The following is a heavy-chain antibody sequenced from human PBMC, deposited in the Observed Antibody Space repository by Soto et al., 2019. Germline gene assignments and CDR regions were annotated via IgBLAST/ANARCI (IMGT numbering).Heavy chain of an antibody. CDR3: ARSSGGGIDY. Sequence: QVQLVESGGTVVQPGRSLRLSCAASGFTFSSYALHWVRQAPGKGLEWVTLISYDASNKYYGNSVKGRFTISRDNSKNTLYLQMDSLRAEDTAVYYCARSSGGGIDYWGQGTLVTVSS. CDR2: ISYDASNK. D-gene: IGHD6-19*01. CDR1: GFTFSSYA. V-gene: IGHV3-30*03. J-gene: IGHJ4*02.